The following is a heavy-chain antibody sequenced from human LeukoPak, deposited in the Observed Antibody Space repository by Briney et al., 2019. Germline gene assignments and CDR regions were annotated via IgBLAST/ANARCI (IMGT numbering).Heavy chain of an antibody. CDR2: ISGSAGGGST. Sequence: PGGSLRLSCAAPGFTFSTYSMSWVRQAPGKGLEWVSAISGSAGGGSTYYADSVKGRFTISRDNSRNTLYLQMNSLRVQDTAIYYCAKDIWGGNEGWGQGTLVTVSS. CDR1: GFTFSTYS. D-gene: IGHD3-16*01. V-gene: IGHV3-23*01. CDR3: AKDIWGGNEG. J-gene: IGHJ4*02.